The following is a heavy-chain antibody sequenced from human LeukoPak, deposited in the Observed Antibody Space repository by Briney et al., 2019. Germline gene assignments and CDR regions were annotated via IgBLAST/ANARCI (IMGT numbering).Heavy chain of an antibody. V-gene: IGHV4-59*08. CDR2: VYYSGDT. CDR1: GDSVSGVH. Sequence: KPSETLSLTCTVSGDSVSGVHWSWIRQPPGKGLEWIGYVYYSGDTNYNPSLKSRVTMSLDTSKNQVSLRLSSVTAADTAVYYCARHPFATPFDYWGRGTLLTVSS. D-gene: IGHD2-15*01. CDR3: ARHPFATPFDY. J-gene: IGHJ4*02.